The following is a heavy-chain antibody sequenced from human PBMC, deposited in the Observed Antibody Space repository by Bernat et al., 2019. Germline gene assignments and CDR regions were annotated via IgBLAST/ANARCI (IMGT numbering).Heavy chain of an antibody. CDR1: GGSISTSSYS. Sequence: QLQLQESGPGLVKPSETLSLTCTVSGGSISTSSYSWGWIRQPPGKGLEWIGTIYYTGGTFYNPSLKSRVTMSIDTSKNQFSLNLSSVTATDTALYYFARPSNSDYLRGTFDIWGPGTLVAVSS. V-gene: IGHV4-39*01. CDR2: IYYTGGT. CDR3: ARPSNSDYLRGTFDI. J-gene: IGHJ3*02. D-gene: IGHD4-4*01.